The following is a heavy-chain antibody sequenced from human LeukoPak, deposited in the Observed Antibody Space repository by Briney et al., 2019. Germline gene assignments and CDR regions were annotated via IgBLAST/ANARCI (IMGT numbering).Heavy chain of an antibody. V-gene: IGHV3-30*01. CDR2: ISYAVSNK. Sequence: PGGCLRPSRAASGFTFSSYAMHSVRHAPGKGLERVAVISYAVSNKYYADSVNGRFTISRDNSKNTPYLQMNSLRAEDTAVYYCAREGCSSTSCSLYYYYYYMDVWGKGTTVTVSS. CDR3: AREGCSSTSCSLYYYYYYMDV. CDR1: GFTFSSYA. J-gene: IGHJ6*03. D-gene: IGHD2-2*01.